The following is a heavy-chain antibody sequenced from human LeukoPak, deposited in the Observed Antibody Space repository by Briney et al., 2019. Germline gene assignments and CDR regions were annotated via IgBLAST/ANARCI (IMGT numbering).Heavy chain of an antibody. CDR1: GGSISSSSYY. CDR2: IYYSGST. Sequence: SETLSLTRTVSGGSISSSSYYWGWIRQPPGKGLEWIGSIYYSGSTYYNPSLKSRVTISVDTSKNQFSLKLSSVTAADTAVYYCAALLWFGESRLRWFDPWGQGTLVTVSS. D-gene: IGHD3-10*01. J-gene: IGHJ5*02. CDR3: AALLWFGESRLRWFDP. V-gene: IGHV4-39*01.